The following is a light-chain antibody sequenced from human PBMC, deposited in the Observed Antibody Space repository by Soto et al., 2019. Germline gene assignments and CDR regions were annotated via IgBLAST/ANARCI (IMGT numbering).Light chain of an antibody. CDR3: QQRSNWLWT. Sequence: EIVLTQSPDTLSLSPGERATLSCRASQSVSSKLAWYQQKPGQAPRLLIYDASNRATGIPARFSGSGSGTDFTLTISSLEPEDFAVYYCQQRSNWLWTFGQGTKVDIK. CDR2: DAS. J-gene: IGKJ1*01. V-gene: IGKV3-11*01. CDR1: QSVSSK.